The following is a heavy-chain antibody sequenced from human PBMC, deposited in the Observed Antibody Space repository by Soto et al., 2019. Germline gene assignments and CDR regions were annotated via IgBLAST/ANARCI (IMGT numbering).Heavy chain of an antibody. CDR3: ARRKYYYDSSGYALDI. CDR1: GFTFSDYY. D-gene: IGHD3-22*01. Sequence: QVQLVESGGGLVKPGGSLRLSCAASGFTFSDYYMSWIRQAPGKGLEWVSYISSSSSYTNYADSVKGRFTISRDNAKNSLYLQMTSLRAEDTAVYYCARRKYYYDSSGYALDIWGQGTMVTVSS. J-gene: IGHJ3*02. V-gene: IGHV3-11*06. CDR2: ISSSSSYT.